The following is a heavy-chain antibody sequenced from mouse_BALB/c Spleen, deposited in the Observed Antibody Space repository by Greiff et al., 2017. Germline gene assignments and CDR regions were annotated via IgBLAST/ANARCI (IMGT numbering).Heavy chain of an antibody. CDR2: IYPGDGDT. J-gene: IGHJ4*01. V-gene: IGHV1-87*01. CDR1: GYTFTSYW. CDR3: ARLGYGYYAMDY. Sequence: VQLQQSGAELARPGASVKLSCKASGYTFTSYWMQWVKQRPGQGLEWIGAIYPGDGDTRYTQKFKGKATLTADKSSSTAYMQLSSLASEDSAVYYCARLGYGYYAMDYWGQGTSVTVSS. D-gene: IGHD1-2*01.